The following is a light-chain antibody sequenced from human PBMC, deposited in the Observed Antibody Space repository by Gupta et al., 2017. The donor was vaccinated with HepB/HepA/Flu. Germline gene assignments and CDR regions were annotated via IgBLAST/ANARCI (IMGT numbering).Light chain of an antibody. CDR1: KIGSKS. Sequence: SYVLTQPPSVSVAPGEAARSTWGGNKIGSKSVHWYQQTPGQAPVLVIFYDSDRPSGIPERFSGSNSGNTATLTISRVEAGDEADYFCQVWDATDDHYVFGKGTKFTVL. V-gene: IGLV3-21*04. J-gene: IGLJ1*01. CDR2: YDS. CDR3: QVWDATDDHYV.